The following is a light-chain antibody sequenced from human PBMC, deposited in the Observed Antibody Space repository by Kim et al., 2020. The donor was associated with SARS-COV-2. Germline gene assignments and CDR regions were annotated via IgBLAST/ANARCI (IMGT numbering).Light chain of an antibody. CDR2: GAS. CDR3: QQYGRSPWT. J-gene: IGKJ1*01. Sequence: SLGERATLSCRASQSVASNYLAWYQQKPGQAPRLLIYGASSRLTVTPDRFSGSGSGTDFTLTISGLEPEDFAVYYCQQYGRSPWTFGQGTKVDIK. CDR1: QSVASNY. V-gene: IGKV3-20*01.